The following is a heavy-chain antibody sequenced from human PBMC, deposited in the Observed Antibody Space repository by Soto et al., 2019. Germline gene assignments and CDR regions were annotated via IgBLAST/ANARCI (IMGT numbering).Heavy chain of an antibody. CDR3: ARAHDYGDYIDY. V-gene: IGHV4-34*01. CDR2: INHSGST. CDR1: GGSFSGYY. J-gene: IGHJ4*02. Sequence: SETLSLTCAVYGGSFSGYYWSWIRQPPGKGLEWIGEINHSGSTNYNPSLKSRVTISVDTSKNQFSLKLSSVTAADTAVYYCARAHDYGDYIDYWGQGTLVTVSS. D-gene: IGHD4-17*01.